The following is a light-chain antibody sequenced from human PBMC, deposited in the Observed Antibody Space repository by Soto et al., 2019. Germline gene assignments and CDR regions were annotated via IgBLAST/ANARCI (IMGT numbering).Light chain of an antibody. CDR2: DAS. V-gene: IGKV1-5*01. Sequence: DIQMTQSLSTLSASEGDRVTITCRASQTINSWLAWYQQKPGKAPKVLIFDASSLKTGVPSRFSGSGSGTEFTLTISNLQPDDFATYYCQQYDSYSSGPFGQGTKV. CDR3: QQYDSYSSGP. CDR1: QTINSW. J-gene: IGKJ1*01.